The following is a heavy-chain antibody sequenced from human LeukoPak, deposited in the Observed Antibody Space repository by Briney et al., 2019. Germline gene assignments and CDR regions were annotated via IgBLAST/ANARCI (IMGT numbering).Heavy chain of an antibody. Sequence: SETLSLTCTVSRGSISPYFWSWIRQPPGKGLEWIGYISYRGNTNYNPSLKSRVSLSLDTSKSQFSLKVNSVTAADTAVYYCARMARDSNDYWGQGTLVTVSS. CDR3: ARMARDSNDY. V-gene: IGHV4-59*08. D-gene: IGHD5-24*01. J-gene: IGHJ4*02. CDR1: RGSISPYF. CDR2: ISYRGNT.